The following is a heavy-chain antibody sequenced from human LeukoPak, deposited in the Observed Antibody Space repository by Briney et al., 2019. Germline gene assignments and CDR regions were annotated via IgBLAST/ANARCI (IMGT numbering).Heavy chain of an antibody. CDR1: GGTFSSYA. V-gene: IGHV1-69*05. Sequence: ASVKVSCKASGGTFSSYAISWVRQAPGQGLEWMGGLIPIFGTSNYAQNFQGRLTITTDESTSTAYMELSSLGSEDTAVYYCARLEKSYITEAATGPDYYYFMDVWGKGTPVTVSS. CDR2: LIPIFGTS. J-gene: IGHJ6*03. CDR3: ARLEKSYITEAATGPDYYYFMDV. D-gene: IGHD6-13*01.